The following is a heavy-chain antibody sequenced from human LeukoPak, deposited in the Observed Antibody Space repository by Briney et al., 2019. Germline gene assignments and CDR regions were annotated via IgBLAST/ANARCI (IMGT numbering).Heavy chain of an antibody. D-gene: IGHD2-21*01. Sequence: SETLSLTCTVSGGSISSSNYYWGWIRQPPGKGLEWIGSIYYSGSTYYNPSLKSRVTISVDTSKNQFSLKLSSVTAADTAVYYCVNVDYYYYYMDVWGKGTTVTISS. J-gene: IGHJ6*03. CDR3: VNVDYYYYYMDV. CDR2: IYYSGST. V-gene: IGHV4-39*01. CDR1: GGSISSSNYY.